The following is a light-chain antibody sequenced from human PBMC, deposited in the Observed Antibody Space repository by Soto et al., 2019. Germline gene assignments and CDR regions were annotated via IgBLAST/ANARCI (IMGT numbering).Light chain of an antibody. CDR1: QTVNRSY. CDR2: GTS. Sequence: IVLTQSPGTLSLSPGEGATLSCRASQTVNRSYLAWYQQKPGQAPRLLIFGTSSRATGIPDRFSGSGSGTDFTLTISRLEPQEFAVYYCQQSGSPVPTFGGGTRLEIK. CDR3: QQSGSPVPT. J-gene: IGKJ4*01. V-gene: IGKV3-20*01.